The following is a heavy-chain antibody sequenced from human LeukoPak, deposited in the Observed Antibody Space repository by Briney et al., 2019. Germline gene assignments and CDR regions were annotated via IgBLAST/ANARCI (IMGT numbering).Heavy chain of an antibody. J-gene: IGHJ4*02. CDR2: IYYSGNT. CDR1: GVSISSSNSY. Sequence: SETLSLTCTVSGVSISSSNSYWGWIRQPPGNGLEWIGSIYYSGNTYYNASLKSQVSISIDTSKNQFSLKLTSVTAADTAVYYCARASYSYDISGWVPFDYWGQGTLVTVSS. V-gene: IGHV4-39*01. D-gene: IGHD3-22*01. CDR3: ARASYSYDISGWVPFDY.